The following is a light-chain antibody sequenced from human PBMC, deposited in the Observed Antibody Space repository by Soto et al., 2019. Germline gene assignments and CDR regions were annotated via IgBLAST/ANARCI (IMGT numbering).Light chain of an antibody. Sequence: QAVVTQPPSASGTPGQRVTISCSGSSSNIGSNSVNWYQQLPGAAPKLLIYSGNQRPSGVPDRFSGSKSGTSASLAISWLQSEDEADYHCVTWDDSLSGPVFGGGTQLTVL. CDR2: SGN. J-gene: IGLJ2*01. CDR3: VTWDDSLSGPV. V-gene: IGLV1-44*01. CDR1: SSNIGSNS.